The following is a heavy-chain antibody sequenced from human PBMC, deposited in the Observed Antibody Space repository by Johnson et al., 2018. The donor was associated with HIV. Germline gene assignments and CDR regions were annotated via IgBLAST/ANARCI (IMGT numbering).Heavy chain of an antibody. D-gene: IGHD1/OR15-1a*01. CDR1: GFTFSSYW. J-gene: IGHJ3*02. Sequence: VQLVESGGGVVQPGGSLRLSCAASGFTFSSYWMSWVRQAPGKGLEWVSYISTSGSTIYYADSVKGRFTISRDNAKNSLYLQMNSLRAEDTALYYCAKGRIGTSSMRGGAFDIWGQGTMVTVSS. CDR3: AKGRIGTSSMRGGAFDI. CDR2: ISTSGSTI. V-gene: IGHV3-48*04.